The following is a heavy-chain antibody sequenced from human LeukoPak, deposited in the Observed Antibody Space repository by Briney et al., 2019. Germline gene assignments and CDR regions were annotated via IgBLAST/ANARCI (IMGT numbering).Heavy chain of an antibody. CDR2: ISYHGSNQ. D-gene: IGHD3-3*01. Sequence: GGSLRLSCAASGFTFSSYAMRWGRQAPGKGVEWVAVISYHGSNQYYSYSVNARFTISRDNSNNTLYLQMNSLSAADTPVYYCARGSYYGASYYYGMAVWGQGPTVTASS. J-gene: IGHJ6*02. CDR1: GFTFSSYA. V-gene: IGHV3-30-3*01. CDR3: ARGSYYGASYYYGMAV.